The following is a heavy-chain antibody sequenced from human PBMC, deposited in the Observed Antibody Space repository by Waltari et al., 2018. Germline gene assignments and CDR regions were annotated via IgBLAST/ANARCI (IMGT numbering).Heavy chain of an antibody. Sequence: QLQQSGPGLVKPSESLSPTCGAPGDSRSEKYWWSWVRQSPEKGLEWIGQIHRSGRTYYNPSLESRVSVSMDTSNNKFFLKLSSAIAADTAVYYCARDRGRGLYFDSWGQGTLVTVSP. J-gene: IGHJ4*02. CDR2: IHRSGRT. V-gene: IGHV4-4*02. D-gene: IGHD2-15*01. CDR1: GDSRSEKYW. CDR3: ARDRGRGLYFDS.